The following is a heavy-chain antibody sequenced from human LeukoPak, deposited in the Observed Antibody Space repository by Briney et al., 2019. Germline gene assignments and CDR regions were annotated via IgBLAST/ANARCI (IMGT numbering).Heavy chain of an antibody. J-gene: IGHJ4*02. CDR1: GYTFTGYY. CDR3: ARAQQWLVNDY. Sequence: ASVKVSCKASGYTFTGYYMHWVRQAPGQGLEWMGWINPNSGGTNHAQKFQGRVTMTRDTSISTAYMELSRLRSDDTAVYYCARAQQWLVNDYWGQGTLVTVSS. CDR2: INPNSGGT. D-gene: IGHD6-19*01. V-gene: IGHV1-2*02.